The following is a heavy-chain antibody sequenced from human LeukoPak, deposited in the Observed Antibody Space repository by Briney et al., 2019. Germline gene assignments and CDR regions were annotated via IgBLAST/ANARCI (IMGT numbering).Heavy chain of an antibody. D-gene: IGHD2-8*02. CDR1: GFSFINFA. CDR2: IFPSGGEI. Sequence: GGSLRLSCAASGFSFINFAMAWVRQAPGKGLEWVSSIFPSGGEIHYADSVRGRFTISRDNSKSTLSLQMNSLRAEDTAIYYCATYRQVLLPFESWGQGTLVTVSS. CDR3: ATYRQVLLPFES. V-gene: IGHV3-23*01. J-gene: IGHJ4*02.